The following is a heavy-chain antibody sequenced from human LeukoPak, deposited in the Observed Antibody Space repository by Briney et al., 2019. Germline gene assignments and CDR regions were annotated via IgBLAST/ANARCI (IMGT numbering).Heavy chain of an antibody. CDR1: GFTFSTYW. Sequence: PGGSLRLSCAASGFTFSTYWMNWVRQAPGKGLERVANIKQDGSEKYYVDSVKGRFTISRDNAKNSLYLQMNSLRAGDTAVYYCARDGITVGAKTRYWGQGTLVTVSS. CDR3: ARDGITVGAKTRY. J-gene: IGHJ4*02. V-gene: IGHV3-7*01. D-gene: IGHD1-26*01. CDR2: IKQDGSEK.